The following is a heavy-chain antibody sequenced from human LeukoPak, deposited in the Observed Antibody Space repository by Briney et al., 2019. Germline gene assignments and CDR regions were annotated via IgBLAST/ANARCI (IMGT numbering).Heavy chain of an antibody. D-gene: IGHD2-2*03. Sequence: SETLSLTCTVSGGSISSYYWSWIRQPAGKGLEWIGRIYTSGSTNYNPSLKSRVTMSEDTSKNQFSLKLSSVTAADTAVYYCARLGIVVVPAAISAGQDYYYYYYMDVWGKGTTVTVSS. J-gene: IGHJ6*03. V-gene: IGHV4-4*07. CDR3: ARLGIVVVPAAISAGQDYYYYYYMDV. CDR2: IYTSGST. CDR1: GGSISSYY.